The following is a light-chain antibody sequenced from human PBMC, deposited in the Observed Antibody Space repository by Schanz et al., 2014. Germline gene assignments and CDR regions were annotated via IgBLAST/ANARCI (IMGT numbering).Light chain of an antibody. Sequence: QSVLTQPPSASGPPGQRVTISCSGSSSNIGSNPVNWYQQLPGTAPKLLIYSNNQRPSGVPDRFSGSKSGTSASLAISGLQSEDEADYYCAAWDDSLSGYVFGTGTKLTVL. CDR3: AAWDDSLSGYV. J-gene: IGLJ1*01. CDR2: SNN. CDR1: SSNIGSNP. V-gene: IGLV1-44*01.